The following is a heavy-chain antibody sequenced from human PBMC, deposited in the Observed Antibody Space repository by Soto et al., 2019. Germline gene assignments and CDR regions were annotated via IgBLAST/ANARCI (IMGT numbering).Heavy chain of an antibody. Sequence: QVQLVQSGAEVKKPGSSVKVSCKASGGTFSSYAISWLRQAPGQGLEWMGGIIPIFGTANYAQKFQGRVTITADESTSTAYMELSSLRSEDTAVYYCARDPRARYCGGDCYSSWGQGTLVTVSS. D-gene: IGHD2-21*02. CDR3: ARDPRARYCGGDCYSS. CDR1: GGTFSSYA. V-gene: IGHV1-69*01. CDR2: IIPIFGTA. J-gene: IGHJ5*02.